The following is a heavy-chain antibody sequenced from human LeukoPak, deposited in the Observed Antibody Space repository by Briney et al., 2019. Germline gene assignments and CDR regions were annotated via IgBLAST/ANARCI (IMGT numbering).Heavy chain of an antibody. D-gene: IGHD3-10*01. CDR3: ARVAMVRGPVRGMYGMDV. J-gene: IGHJ6*02. CDR2: ISAYNGNT. V-gene: IGHV1-18*01. Sequence: ASVKVSCKASGYTFTSYGISWVRQAPGQGLEWMGWISAYNGNTNYAQKLQGRVTMTTDTSTSTAYMELSRLRSDDTAVYYCARVAMVRGPVRGMYGMDVWGQGTTVTVSS. CDR1: GYTFTSYG.